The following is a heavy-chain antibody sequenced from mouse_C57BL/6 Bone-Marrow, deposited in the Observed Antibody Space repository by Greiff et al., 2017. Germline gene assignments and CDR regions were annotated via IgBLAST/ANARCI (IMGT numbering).Heavy chain of an antibody. CDR1: GFNIKDDY. Sequence: VQLQQSGAELVRPGASVKLSCTASGFNIKDDYMHWVKQRPEQGLEWIGWIDPENGDTEYASKFQGKATITADTSSNTAYLQLSSLTSEDTAVYYCTTGYYSNSWFAYWGQGTLVTVSA. CDR3: TTGYYSNSWFAY. J-gene: IGHJ3*01. V-gene: IGHV14-4*01. CDR2: IDPENGDT. D-gene: IGHD2-5*01.